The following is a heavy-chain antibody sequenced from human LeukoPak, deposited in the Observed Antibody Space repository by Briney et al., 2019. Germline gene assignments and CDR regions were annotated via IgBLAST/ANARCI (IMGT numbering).Heavy chain of an antibody. CDR3: ARDEAAARPGYYYGMDV. D-gene: IGHD6-6*01. CDR2: ITPIFGTA. J-gene: IGHJ6*02. V-gene: IGHV1-69*13. CDR1: GGTFSSYA. Sequence: GASVKVSCKASGGTFSSYAISWVRQAPGQGLKWMGGITPIFGTANYAQKFQGRVTITADESTSTAYMELSSLRSEDTAVYYCARDEAAARPGYYYGMDVWGQGTTVTVSS.